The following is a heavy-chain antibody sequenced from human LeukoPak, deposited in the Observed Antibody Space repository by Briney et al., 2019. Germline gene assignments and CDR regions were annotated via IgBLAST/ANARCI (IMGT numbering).Heavy chain of an antibody. Sequence: PGGSLRLSCAASGFTVSSNYMSWVRQAPGKGLEWVSVIYSGGSTYYADSVKGRFTISRDNAKNSLYLQMNSLRAGDTAVYYCARGGYTYGCDYWGQGTLVTVSS. CDR3: ARGGYTYGCDY. V-gene: IGHV3-66*01. CDR2: IYSGGST. D-gene: IGHD5-18*01. CDR1: GFTVSSNY. J-gene: IGHJ4*02.